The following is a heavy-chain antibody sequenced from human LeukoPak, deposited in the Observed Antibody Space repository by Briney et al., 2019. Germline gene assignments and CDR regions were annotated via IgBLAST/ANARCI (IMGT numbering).Heavy chain of an antibody. CDR2: ISSSSSYI. D-gene: IGHD5-24*01. Sequence: GGSLRLSCAASGFTFSSYSMNWVRQAPGKGLEWVSSISSSSSYIYYADSVKGRFTISRDNSKSTLYLQLNSLRADDTAVYYCAKDRHRGGYDPDGMDVWGQGTTVTVSS. CDR1: GFTFSSYS. J-gene: IGHJ6*02. CDR3: AKDRHRGGYDPDGMDV. V-gene: IGHV3-21*01.